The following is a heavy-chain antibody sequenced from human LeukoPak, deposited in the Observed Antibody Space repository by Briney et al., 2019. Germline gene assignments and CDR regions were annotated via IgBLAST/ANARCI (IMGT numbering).Heavy chain of an antibody. Sequence: ASVKVSCKASGYTVTSYGISWVRQAPGQGLEWMGWISAYNGNTNYAQKLQGRVTMTTDTSTSTAYMELRSLRSDDTAVYYCARGAPDTAMDNYYYYYGMDVWGQGTTVTVSS. CDR2: ISAYNGNT. CDR1: GYTVTSYG. CDR3: ARGAPDTAMDNYYYYYGMDV. J-gene: IGHJ6*02. V-gene: IGHV1-18*01. D-gene: IGHD5-18*01.